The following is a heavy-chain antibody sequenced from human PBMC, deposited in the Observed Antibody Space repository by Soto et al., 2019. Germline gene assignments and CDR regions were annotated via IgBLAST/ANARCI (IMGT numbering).Heavy chain of an antibody. CDR3: ARLAAGTHYYFDY. D-gene: IGHD6-13*01. Sequence: QLQLQESGPGLVKPSETLSLTCTVSGGSIGSSNYYWGWIRQPPGKGLEWIGSIYYSGSTYHNPSLKNRVTISVDTSKNQFSLKLSSVTAAHTAVYYCARLAAGTHYYFDYWGQGTLVTVSS. CDR1: GGSIGSSNYY. J-gene: IGHJ4*02. V-gene: IGHV4-39*01. CDR2: IYYSGST.